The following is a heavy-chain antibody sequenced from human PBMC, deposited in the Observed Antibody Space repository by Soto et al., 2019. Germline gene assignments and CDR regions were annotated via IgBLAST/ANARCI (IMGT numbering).Heavy chain of an antibody. J-gene: IGHJ6*03. CDR1: GFTVSGNY. D-gene: IGHD3-10*01. Sequence: EVQLVESGGGLVQPGGSLRLSCAVSGFTVSGNYMSWVRQAPGKGLEWVSVLYSGGTTYYADSVKGRFTISRHNSNNTLFLQMDSLRVDDTAIYYCARPACGLWFGYMDVWGKGTTVTVSS. V-gene: IGHV3-53*04. CDR2: LYSGGTT. CDR3: ARPACGLWFGYMDV.